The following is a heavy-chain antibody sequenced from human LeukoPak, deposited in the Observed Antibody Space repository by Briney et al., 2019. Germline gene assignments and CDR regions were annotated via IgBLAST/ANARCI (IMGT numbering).Heavy chain of an antibody. V-gene: IGHV3-30-3*01. J-gene: IGHJ4*02. Sequence: GGSLGLSCAASGFTFSSYAMHWVRQAPGKGLEWVAVISYDGSNKYYADSVKGRFTISRDNSKNTLYLQMNSLRAEDTAVYYCARFYYGSGSYGYYFDYWGQGTLVTVSS. D-gene: IGHD3-10*01. CDR1: GFTFSSYA. CDR2: ISYDGSNK. CDR3: ARFYYGSGSYGYYFDY.